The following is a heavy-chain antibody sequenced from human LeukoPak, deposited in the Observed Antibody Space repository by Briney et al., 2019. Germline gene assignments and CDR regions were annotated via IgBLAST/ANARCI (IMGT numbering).Heavy chain of an antibody. CDR3: ARVGGSGWYGYVDY. D-gene: IGHD6-19*01. J-gene: IGHJ4*02. Sequence: GGSLRLSCTASGFIFNNYAMHWVRRAPGKGLEWVALISYNENNKYYPDSVKSRFTISRDSSKNTVYLQMSSLRADDTAVYYCARVGGSGWYGYVDYWGQGTQVRVSS. CDR1: GFIFNNYA. V-gene: IGHV3-30*15. CDR2: ISYNENNK.